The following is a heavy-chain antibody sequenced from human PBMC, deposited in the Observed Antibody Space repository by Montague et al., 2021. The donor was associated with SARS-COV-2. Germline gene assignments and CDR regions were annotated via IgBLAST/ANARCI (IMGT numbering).Heavy chain of an antibody. J-gene: IGHJ4*02. Sequence: SETLSLTSSVSSGSIICSGYYWGWIRQPPGKELEWIGNIYYSGTTYYNPSLQSRGTISVDTSKNHLSLRLSSVTAADTAVYFCARGMIRGVTTPFDYWGQGSQVTVSS. CDR1: SGSIICSGYY. CDR3: ARGMIRGVTTPFDY. D-gene: IGHD3-10*01. CDR2: IYYSGTT. V-gene: IGHV4-39*02.